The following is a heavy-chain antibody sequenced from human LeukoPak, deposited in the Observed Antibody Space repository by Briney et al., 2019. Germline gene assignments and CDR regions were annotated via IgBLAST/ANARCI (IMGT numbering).Heavy chain of an antibody. CDR2: ISGSGGST. J-gene: IGHJ5*02. Sequence: GGSLRLSCAASGFTFSSYAMSWVRQAPGKGLEWVSAISGSGGSTYYADSVKGRFTISRDNSKNSLYLQMNSLRAEDTAVYYCAREQYYDFWSGLSHNPNWFDPWGQGTLVTVSS. CDR3: AREQYYDFWSGLSHNPNWFDP. CDR1: GFTFSSYA. V-gene: IGHV3-23*01. D-gene: IGHD3-3*01.